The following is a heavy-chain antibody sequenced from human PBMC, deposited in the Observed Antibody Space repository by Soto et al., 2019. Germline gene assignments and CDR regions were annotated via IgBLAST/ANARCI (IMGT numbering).Heavy chain of an antibody. CDR1: GFTFSSYA. CDR2: ISYDVSNK. D-gene: IGHD5-12*01. CDR3: ATDVATISGNYFDY. J-gene: IGHJ4*02. Sequence: QVQLVESGGGVVQPGRSLRLSCAASGFTFSSYAMHWVRQAPGKGLEWVAVISYDVSNKYYADSVKGRFTISRDNSKNTLYLQLNSLRAEDTAVYYCATDVATISGNYFDYWGQGTLVTVSS. V-gene: IGHV3-30-3*01.